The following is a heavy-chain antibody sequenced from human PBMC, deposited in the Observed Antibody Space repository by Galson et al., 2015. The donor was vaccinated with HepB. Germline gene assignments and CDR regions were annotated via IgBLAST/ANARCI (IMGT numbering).Heavy chain of an antibody. Sequence: QSGAEVKKPGESLKISCKASGYTFTSYYMHWVRQAPGQGLEWMGIINPSGGSTSYAQKFQGRVTMTRDTSTSTVYMELSSLRSEDTAVYYCARARAAAGTDWFDPWGQGTLVTVSS. V-gene: IGHV1-46*01. CDR2: INPSGGST. CDR3: ARARAAAGTDWFDP. D-gene: IGHD6-13*01. CDR1: GYTFTSYY. J-gene: IGHJ5*02.